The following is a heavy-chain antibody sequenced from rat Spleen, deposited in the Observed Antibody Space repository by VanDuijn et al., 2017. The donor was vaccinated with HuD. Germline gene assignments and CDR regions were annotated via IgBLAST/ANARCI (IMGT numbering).Heavy chain of an antibody. D-gene: IGHD3-8*01. CDR3: ARRDPLDY. CDR1: GFTFSDYG. Sequence: EVQLVESGGGLVQPGRPLKLSCVASGFTFSDYGMNWIRQAPGTGLEWIAFISSSSGTLYYADTVKGRFTISRDNAKNTLYLQLSSLRSEDTALYYCARRDPLDYWRQGVMVTVSS. V-gene: IGHV5-34*01. CDR2: ISSSSGTL. J-gene: IGHJ2*01.